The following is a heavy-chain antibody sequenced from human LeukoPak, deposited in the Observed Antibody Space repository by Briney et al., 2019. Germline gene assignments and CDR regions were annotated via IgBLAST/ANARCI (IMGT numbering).Heavy chain of an antibody. CDR3: AKDSRSGSHAFGY. CDR2: ISSSGSTI. V-gene: IGHV3-11*01. Sequence: PGGSLRLSCAASGFTFSDYYMSWIRQAPGKGLEWVSYISSSGSTIYYADSVKGRFTISRDNAKNSLYLQMNSLRAEDTAVYYCAKDSRSGSHAFGYWGQGTLVTVSS. D-gene: IGHD1-26*01. J-gene: IGHJ4*02. CDR1: GFTFSDYY.